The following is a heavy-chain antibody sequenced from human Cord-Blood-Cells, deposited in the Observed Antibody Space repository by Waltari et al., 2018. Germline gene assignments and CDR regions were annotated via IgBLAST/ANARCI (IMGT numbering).Heavy chain of an antibody. D-gene: IGHD7-27*01. Sequence: QVQLVQSGAEVKKPVASVKVSCNASGYTFTGDYMHWVRQAPGQGLEWMGWINPNSGGTNYAQKFQGRVTMTRDTSISTAYMELSRLRSDDTAVYYCARDLGLGIEVYFDYWGQGTLVTVSS. V-gene: IGHV1-2*02. CDR3: ARDLGLGIEVYFDY. J-gene: IGHJ4*02. CDR2: INPNSGGT. CDR1: GYTFTGDY.